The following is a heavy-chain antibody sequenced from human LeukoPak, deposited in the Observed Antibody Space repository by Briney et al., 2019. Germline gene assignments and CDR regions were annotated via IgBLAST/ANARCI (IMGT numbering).Heavy chain of an antibody. Sequence: GGSLRLSCEASGFTFSSYNMHWVRQAPGKGLEWVSYISSSGSTIYYADSVKGRFTISRDNAKNSLYLQMNSLRAEDKAVYYCARDYGGSSPFDYWGQGTLVTVSS. D-gene: IGHD4-23*01. J-gene: IGHJ4*02. CDR1: GFTFSSYN. CDR3: ARDYGGSSPFDY. V-gene: IGHV3-48*03. CDR2: ISSSGSTI.